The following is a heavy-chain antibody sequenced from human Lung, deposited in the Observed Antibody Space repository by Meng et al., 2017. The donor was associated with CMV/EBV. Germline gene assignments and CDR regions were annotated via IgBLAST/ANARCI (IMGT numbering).Heavy chain of an antibody. Sequence: ASGYRFATYGISWVRLVPGQGLEWLGWMSSHNGNTNYGEKFQGRVTMTMHTSTNAAHMDLRDLRSDDTAMYFCAREVHYYDSHGIDYWGQGTLVTVSS. J-gene: IGHJ4*02. CDR2: MSSHNGNT. CDR3: AREVHYYDSHGIDY. V-gene: IGHV1-18*01. D-gene: IGHD3-22*01. CDR1: GYRFATYG.